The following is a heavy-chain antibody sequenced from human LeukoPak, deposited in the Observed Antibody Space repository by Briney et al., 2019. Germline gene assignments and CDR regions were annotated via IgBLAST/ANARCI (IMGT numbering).Heavy chain of an antibody. CDR2: IGNYNGNT. CDR1: GYIFTTFG. CDR3: ARSGAAETTHFDS. V-gene: IGHV1-18*01. Sequence: ASVKVSCKASGYIFTTFGVSWVRQAPGQGLEWMGWIGNYNGNTNYAQKVQGRVTMTTDSSTSTAYMELRSLTSDDTAVYYCARSGAAETTHFDSWGQGNLVTVSS. J-gene: IGHJ4*02. D-gene: IGHD4-17*01.